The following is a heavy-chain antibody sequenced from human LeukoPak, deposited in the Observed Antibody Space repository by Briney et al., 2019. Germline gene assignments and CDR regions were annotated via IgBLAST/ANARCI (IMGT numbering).Heavy chain of an antibody. Sequence: SGKVSCKASGGTFSSYAISWVRQAPGQGLEWMGVIIPIFGTANYAQKFQGRVTITADESTSTAYMELSSMRSEDTAVYYCASLVSGWYEYDYYYYGMDVWGQGTTVTVSS. CDR3: ASLVSGWYEYDYYYYGMDV. D-gene: IGHD6-19*01. CDR1: GGTFSSYA. V-gene: IGHV1-69*13. J-gene: IGHJ6*02. CDR2: IIPIFGTA.